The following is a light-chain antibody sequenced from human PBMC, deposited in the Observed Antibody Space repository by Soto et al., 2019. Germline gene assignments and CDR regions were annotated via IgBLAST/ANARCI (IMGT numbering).Light chain of an antibody. V-gene: IGLV2-14*01. CDR1: SSDVGGYNY. J-gene: IGLJ3*02. Sequence: QSALTQPASVSGSPGQSITISCTGTSSDVGGYNYVSWYQQHPGKAPKLMIYEVSNLPSGVSNRFFGSKSGNTASLTISGLQTEDEADYYCSSFTSINTWVFGGGTKVTVL. CDR2: EVS. CDR3: SSFTSINTWV.